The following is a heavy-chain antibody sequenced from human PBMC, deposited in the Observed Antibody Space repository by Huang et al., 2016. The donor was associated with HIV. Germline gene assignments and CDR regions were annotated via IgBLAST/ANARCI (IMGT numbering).Heavy chain of an antibody. J-gene: IGHJ4*02. CDR1: GGSIRSDNYY. CDR2: SYYRGST. D-gene: IGHD3-10*01. V-gene: IGHV4-39*01. Sequence: QLQLQESGPGLVKPSETLSLTCPVSGGSIRSDNYYWGWIRQPPGKGLEWIGSSYYRGSTYYNPSLKGRINITVDTSKNQFSLKMRSGNAADTAVYYCARLPGSITMIRGVITDPYWGQGTLVTVSS. CDR3: ARLPGSITMIRGVITDPY.